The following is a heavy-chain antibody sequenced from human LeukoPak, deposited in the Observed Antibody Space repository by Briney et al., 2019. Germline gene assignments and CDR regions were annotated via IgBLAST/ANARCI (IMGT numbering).Heavy chain of an antibody. J-gene: IGHJ4*02. V-gene: IGHV3-30*03. Sequence: GGSLRLSCAASGFTFSSYDMHWVRQAPGKGLEWVAVISYDGSNKYYADSVKGRFTISRDNSKNTLYLQMNSLRAEDTAVYYCARDGRFGLPHDYWGQGTLVTVSS. CDR1: GFTFSSYD. CDR2: ISYDGSNK. D-gene: IGHD3-10*01. CDR3: ARDGRFGLPHDY.